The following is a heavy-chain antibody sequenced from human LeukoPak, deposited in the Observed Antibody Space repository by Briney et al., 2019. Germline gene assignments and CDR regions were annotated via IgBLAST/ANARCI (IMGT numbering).Heavy chain of an antibody. CDR2: IYFSGST. CDR3: ARSYDTNFDY. J-gene: IGHJ4*02. Sequence: SETLSLTCTVSGGSISSSSYYWGWIRQPPGKGLEWIGYIYFSGSTSYNPSLKSRVTISVDRSKNQFSLKLSSVAAADTAVYYCARSYDTNFDYWGQGTLVTVSS. CDR1: GGSISSSSYY. D-gene: IGHD3-3*01. V-gene: IGHV4-61*05.